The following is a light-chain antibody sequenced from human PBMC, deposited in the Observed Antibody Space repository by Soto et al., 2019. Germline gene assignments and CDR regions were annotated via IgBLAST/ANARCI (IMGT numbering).Light chain of an antibody. Sequence: ETMMTQSPDTLSVSLGERATLSCRASQSVSSNLAWYRQKPGQAPRLLMYGASTRATGISDRFSGSGSGTDFTLTISSLEPEDSAVYYCQQRHMWPITFGQGTRLEIK. V-gene: IGKV3-15*01. CDR3: QQRHMWPIT. J-gene: IGKJ5*01. CDR2: GAS. CDR1: QSVSSN.